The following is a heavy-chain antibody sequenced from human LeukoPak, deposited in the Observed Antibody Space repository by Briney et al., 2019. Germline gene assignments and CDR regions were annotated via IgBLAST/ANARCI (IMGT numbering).Heavy chain of an antibody. CDR3: TIGGVIWRMDV. D-gene: IGHD3-10*01. Sequence: GGSLRLSCEVSGFTVTSNYMSWVRQAPGKGLEWVSFVYPVGFTDHADSVKGRFTISRDTPKHTLYFQRNNLRAEDTAVYYCTIGGVIWRMDVWGQGTTVAVSS. J-gene: IGHJ6*02. V-gene: IGHV3-66*01. CDR2: VYPVGFT. CDR1: GFTVTSNY.